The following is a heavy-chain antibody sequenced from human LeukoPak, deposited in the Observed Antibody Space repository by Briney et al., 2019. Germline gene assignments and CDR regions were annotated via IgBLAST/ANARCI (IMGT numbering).Heavy chain of an antibody. J-gene: IGHJ4*02. CDR1: GFTFSSYA. D-gene: IGHD2-8*01. CDR2: ISDSGDYT. CDR3: AKDTSIGKYCTNGVCSPFDY. V-gene: IGHV3-23*01. Sequence: GRSLRLSCAGSGFTFSSYAMSWVRQAPGRGLEWVSVISDSGDYTSYADSVRGRFTISRDSSRNTLYLQMISLRPEDTAVYYCAKDTSIGKYCTNGVCSPFDYWGQGTLVTVSS.